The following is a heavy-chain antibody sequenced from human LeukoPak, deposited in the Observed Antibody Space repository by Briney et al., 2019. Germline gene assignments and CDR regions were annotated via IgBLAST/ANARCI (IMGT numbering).Heavy chain of an antibody. V-gene: IGHV4-39*07. J-gene: IGHJ4*02. D-gene: IGHD6-19*01. CDR1: GGSISSSSYY. CDR2: IYYSGST. CDR3: ARDLSPHSGWDY. Sequence: SETLSLTCTVSGGSISSSSYYWGWIRQPPGKGLEWIGSIYYSGSTYYNPSLKSRVTISVDTSKNQFSLKLSSVTAADTAVYYCARDLSPHSGWDYWGQGTLVTVSS.